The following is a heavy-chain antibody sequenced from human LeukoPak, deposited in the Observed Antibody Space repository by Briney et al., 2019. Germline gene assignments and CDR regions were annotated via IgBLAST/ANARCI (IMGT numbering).Heavy chain of an antibody. CDR1: GFTVSSNY. V-gene: IGHV3-53*01. D-gene: IGHD4-17*01. J-gene: IGHJ3*02. CDR3: ARGGYGEYVQAFDI. Sequence: GGSLRLSCAASGFTVSSNYISWVRQAPGKGLEWVSVIYSGDSTYYTESVKGRFSISRDNSKNTVYLQMNSLRAEDAAVYYCARGGYGEYVQAFDIWGQGTMVTASS. CDR2: IYSGDST.